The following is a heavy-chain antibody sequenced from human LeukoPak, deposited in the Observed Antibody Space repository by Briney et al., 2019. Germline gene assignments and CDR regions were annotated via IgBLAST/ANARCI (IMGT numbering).Heavy chain of an antibody. CDR3: AKDIRIAAAGTPAMDY. Sequence: PGGTLRLSCAASGFTFSNYGMNWVRQAPGKGLEWVSGITGSADITYYADSVKGRFTISRDNSKNTLYLQINSLRAEDTAVYYCAKDIRIAAAGTPAMDYWGQGTLVTVSS. CDR2: ITGSADIT. J-gene: IGHJ4*02. V-gene: IGHV3-23*01. CDR1: GFTFSNYG. D-gene: IGHD6-13*01.